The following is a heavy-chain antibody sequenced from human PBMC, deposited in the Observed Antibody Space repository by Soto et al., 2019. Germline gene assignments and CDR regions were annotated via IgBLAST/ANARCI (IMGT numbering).Heavy chain of an antibody. CDR3: ARRSSGSYGWFDP. CDR1: GYSISSGHY. D-gene: IGHD1-26*01. CDR2: IHYSGDI. V-gene: IGHV4-38-2*01. J-gene: IGHJ5*02. Sequence: AETLSLTCAVSGYSISSGHYWGWIRQPPGKGLEWIGSIHYSGDIYYNPSLKSRVTKSVDTPNNHFSLKLSYVTAADTAIYYCARRSSGSYGWFDPWGQGTRVTVSS.